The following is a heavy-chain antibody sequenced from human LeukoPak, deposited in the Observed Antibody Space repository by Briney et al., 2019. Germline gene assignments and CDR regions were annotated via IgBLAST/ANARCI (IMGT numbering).Heavy chain of an antibody. CDR1: GGSISNYY. Sequence: SETLSLTCTVSGGSISNYYWSWIRQPPGKGLEWIGYINYSGSTNYNPSLKSRVTISVDTSKNQFSLKLSSVTAADTAVYYCARHGYYYDSSVFDYWGQGTLVTVSS. CDR3: ARHGYYYDSSVFDY. D-gene: IGHD3-22*01. CDR2: INYSGST. V-gene: IGHV4-59*08. J-gene: IGHJ4*02.